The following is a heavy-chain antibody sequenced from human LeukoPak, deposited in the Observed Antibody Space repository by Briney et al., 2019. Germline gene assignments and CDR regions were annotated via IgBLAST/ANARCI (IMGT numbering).Heavy chain of an antibody. CDR3: ARDYDILTGYLNPALDY. J-gene: IGHJ4*02. V-gene: IGHV3-21*01. Sequence: GGSLRLSCAASGFTFSSYSMNWVRQAPGKGLEWVSSISSSSSYIYYADSVEGRFTISRDNAKNSLYLQMNSLRAEDTAVYYCARDYDILTGYLNPALDYWGQGTLVTVSS. D-gene: IGHD3-9*01. CDR1: GFTFSSYS. CDR2: ISSSSSYI.